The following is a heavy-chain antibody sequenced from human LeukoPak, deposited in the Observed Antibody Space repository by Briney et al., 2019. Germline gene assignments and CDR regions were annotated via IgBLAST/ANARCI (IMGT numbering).Heavy chain of an antibody. V-gene: IGHV3-11*03. CDR1: GIPFSDYY. D-gene: IGHD6-13*01. CDR3: AAGTAADF. CDR2: ISSSSSYT. J-gene: IGHJ4*02. Sequence: PGGSLRLSCVVSGIPFSDYYMNWIRQAPGKGLEWISYISSSSSYTDYADSVKGRFTISRDNAKSALYLRLNSLRLEDTAVYYCAAGTAADFWGQGTLVTVSS.